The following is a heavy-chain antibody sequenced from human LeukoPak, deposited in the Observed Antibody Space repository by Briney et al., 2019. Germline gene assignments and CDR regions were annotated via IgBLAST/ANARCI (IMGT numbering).Heavy chain of an antibody. Sequence: SETLSLTCSVSGGSISGYFWSWIRQPAGKGLEWIGRIYISGSTNYNPSLNSRVTMSLDTSRNQFSLKLNSVTAADTAVYYCARCLGYYDSSADYMDVWGKGTTVTVSS. CDR1: GGSISGYF. V-gene: IGHV4-4*07. J-gene: IGHJ6*03. CDR3: ARCLGYYDSSADYMDV. CDR2: IYISGST. D-gene: IGHD3-22*01.